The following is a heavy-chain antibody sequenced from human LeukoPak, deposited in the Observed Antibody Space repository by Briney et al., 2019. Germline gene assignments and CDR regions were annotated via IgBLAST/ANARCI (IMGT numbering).Heavy chain of an antibody. D-gene: IGHD3-22*01. CDR2: IYYGGNT. J-gene: IGHJ4*02. CDR3: ARSGGYYSPSAEIYYFDY. V-gene: IGHV4-39*07. CDR1: GGSISSRGYY. Sequence: SETLSLTCTVSGGSISSRGYYWGWIRQPPGKGLEWIGSIYYGGNTYYNPSLKSRVTISVDTSKNQFSLKLSSVTAADTAVYYCARSGGYYSPSAEIYYFDYWGQGTLVTVSS.